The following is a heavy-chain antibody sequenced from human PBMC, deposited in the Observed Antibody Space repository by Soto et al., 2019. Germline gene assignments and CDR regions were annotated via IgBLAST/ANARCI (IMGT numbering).Heavy chain of an antibody. CDR1: GFTFSSYA. D-gene: IGHD3-10*01. V-gene: IGHV3-30-3*01. J-gene: IGHJ6*02. Sequence: GGSLRLSCAASGFTFSSYAMHWVRQAPGKGLEWVAVISYDGSNKYYADSVKGRFTISRDNSKTTLYLQMNSLRAEDTAVYYCARHKKRGYYGSGSYYYGMDVWGQGTTVTVSS. CDR3: ARHKKRGYYGSGSYYYGMDV. CDR2: ISYDGSNK.